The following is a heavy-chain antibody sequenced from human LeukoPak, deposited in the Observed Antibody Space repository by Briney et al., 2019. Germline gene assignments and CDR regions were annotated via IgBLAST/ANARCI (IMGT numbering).Heavy chain of an antibody. CDR1: GGSISSYY. CDR2: IYYSGST. J-gene: IGHJ4*02. V-gene: IGHV4-59*08. Sequence: SETLSLTCTVSGGSISSYYWSWIRQPPGKGLEWIGYIYYSGSTNYNPSLKSRVTISVETSKNQFSLKLSSVTAADTAVYYCVRQSMRESGAYYDFHYWGQGTLVTVSS. D-gene: IGHD3-22*01. CDR3: VRQSMRESGAYYDFHY.